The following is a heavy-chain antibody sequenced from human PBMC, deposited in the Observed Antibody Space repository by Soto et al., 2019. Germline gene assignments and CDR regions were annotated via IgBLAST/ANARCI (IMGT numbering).Heavy chain of an antibody. CDR1: GYPVTAYY. CDR3: VRGGGVGVAGSAAFDM. D-gene: IGHD3-3*01. Sequence: QLHLVQSGAVVKKPGASVTVSCSASGYPVTAYYMHWVRQAPGRGLEWMGGINPATGAAKYTQTFQGRVTMARDTSMSTIFMELSGLTSEDTAVFFCVRGGGVGVAGSAAFDMWGQGTLVTVSS. CDR2: INPATGAA. J-gene: IGHJ3*02. V-gene: IGHV1-2*02.